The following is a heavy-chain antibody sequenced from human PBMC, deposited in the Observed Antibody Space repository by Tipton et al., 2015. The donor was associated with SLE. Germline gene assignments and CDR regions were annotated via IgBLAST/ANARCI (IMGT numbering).Heavy chain of an antibody. V-gene: IGHV4-61*01. CDR3: ARDPKY. CDR1: GDSITSDIYY. J-gene: IGHJ4*02. CDR2: VYYTGST. Sequence: TLSLTCFVSGDSITSDIYYWSWIRQPPGKGLEWIGHVYYTGSTRYNPSLKSRLTISVDTSKNQFSLRLNSVTAADAAVYYCARDPKYWGQGTLVIVSS.